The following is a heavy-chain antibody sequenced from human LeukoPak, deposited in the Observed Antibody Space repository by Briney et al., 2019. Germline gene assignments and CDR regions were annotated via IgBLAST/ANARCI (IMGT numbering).Heavy chain of an antibody. CDR3: ARSTTNYYGMDV. D-gene: IGHD4-17*01. Sequence: SETLSLTCTVSGGSISSYYWSWIRQPPGKGLEWIGYIYYSGSTNYNPSLKSRVTISVDTSKNQFSLKLSSVTAADTAVYYYARSTTNYYGMDVWGQGTTVTVSS. J-gene: IGHJ6*02. CDR2: IYYSGST. CDR1: GGSISSYY. V-gene: IGHV4-59*01.